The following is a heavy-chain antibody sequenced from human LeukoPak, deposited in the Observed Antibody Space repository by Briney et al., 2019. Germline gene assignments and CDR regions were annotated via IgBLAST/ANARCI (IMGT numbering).Heavy chain of an antibody. CDR3: ASEGYYYDSSGSVDY. J-gene: IGHJ4*02. CDR1: GFTLGSHS. V-gene: IGHV3-48*04. Sequence: GGSLRLSCAASGFTLGSHSMNWVRQAPGEGLEWVSYISISGGSIYYADFVKGRFTISRDNAKNSLYLEMTGLRAEDTAVYYCASEGYYYDSSGSVDYWGQGTLVTVSS. CDR2: ISISGGSI. D-gene: IGHD3-22*01.